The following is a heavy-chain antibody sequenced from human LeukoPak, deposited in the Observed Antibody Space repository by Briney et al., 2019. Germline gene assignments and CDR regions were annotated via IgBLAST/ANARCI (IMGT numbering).Heavy chain of an antibody. Sequence: SETLSLTCTVSGGSISSSSYYWGWIRQPPGKGLEWIGSIYYSGSTYYNPSLKSRVTISVDTSKNQFSLKLGSVTAADTAVYYCARLAVAGNFDDYWGQGTLVTVSS. J-gene: IGHJ4*02. CDR1: GGSISSSSYY. CDR2: IYYSGST. D-gene: IGHD6-19*01. V-gene: IGHV4-39*01. CDR3: ARLAVAGNFDDY.